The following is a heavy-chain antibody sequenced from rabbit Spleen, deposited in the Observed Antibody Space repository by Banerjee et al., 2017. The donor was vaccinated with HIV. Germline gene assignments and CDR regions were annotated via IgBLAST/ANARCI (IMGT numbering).Heavy chain of an antibody. CDR2: IGTGVGDT. D-gene: IGHD2-1*01. CDR1: GFSFSSGYD. Sequence: QSLEESGGGLVKPGASLTLTCTASGFSFSSGYDMCWVRQAPGKGLEWIACIGTGVGDTYYANWAKGRFTISKTSSTTVTLQVTSLTAADTATYFCARGSATMTMVITGYYLALWGQGTLVTVS. CDR3: ARGSATMTMVITGYYLAL. J-gene: IGHJ4*01. V-gene: IGHV1S40*01.